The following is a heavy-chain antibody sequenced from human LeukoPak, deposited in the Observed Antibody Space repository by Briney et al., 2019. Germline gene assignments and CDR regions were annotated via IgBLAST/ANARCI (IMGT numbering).Heavy chain of an antibody. CDR3: ARVGYFDWLALDY. CDR1: GFTVSSNY. J-gene: IGHJ4*02. D-gene: IGHD3-9*01. Sequence: GGSLRLSCAASGFTVSSNYMSWVRQAPGKGLGWVSVIYSGGSRYYADSVKGRFTISRDNSKNTLYLQMNSLRAEDTAVYYCARVGYFDWLALDYWGQGTLVTVSS. CDR2: IYSGGSR. V-gene: IGHV3-53*01.